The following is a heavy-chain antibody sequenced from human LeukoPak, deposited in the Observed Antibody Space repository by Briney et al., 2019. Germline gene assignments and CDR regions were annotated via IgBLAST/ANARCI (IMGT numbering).Heavy chain of an antibody. D-gene: IGHD3-16*02. Sequence: PGGSLRLSCAASGFTFSSYWMSWVLQAPGKGLEWVANIKQDGSEKYYVDSVKGRFTISRDNAKNSLYLQMNSLRAEDTAVYYCARDRWSYDYVWGSYRIDYWGQGTLVTVSS. CDR3: ARDRWSYDYVWGSYRIDY. CDR1: GFTFSSYW. V-gene: IGHV3-7*04. CDR2: IKQDGSEK. J-gene: IGHJ4*02.